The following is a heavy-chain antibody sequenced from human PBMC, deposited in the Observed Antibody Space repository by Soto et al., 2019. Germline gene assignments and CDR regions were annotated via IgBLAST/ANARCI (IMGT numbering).Heavy chain of an antibody. J-gene: IGHJ5*02. V-gene: IGHV3-30-3*01. CDR1: GFTFSSYA. D-gene: IGHD1-20*01. CDR2: ISYDGSNK. Sequence: GGSLRLSCAASGFTFSSYAMHWVRQAPGKGLEWVAVISYDGSNKYYADSVKGRFTISRDNSKNTLYLQMNSLRAEDTAVYYCARDRVTGTFDPWGQGTLVTVSS. CDR3: ARDRVTGTFDP.